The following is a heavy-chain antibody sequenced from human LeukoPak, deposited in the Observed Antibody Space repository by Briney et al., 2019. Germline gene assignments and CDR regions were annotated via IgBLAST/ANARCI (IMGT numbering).Heavy chain of an antibody. D-gene: IGHD5-12*01. CDR2: ISWNSGSI. V-gene: IGHV3-9*01. CDR1: GFTFDDYA. Sequence: QPGRSLRLSCAASGFTFDDYAMHWVRQAPGKGLEWVSGISWNSGSIGYADSVKGRFTISRDNAKNSLYLQMNSLRAEDTALYYCAKDTEATISYFDYWGQGTLVTVSS. J-gene: IGHJ4*02. CDR3: AKDTEATISYFDY.